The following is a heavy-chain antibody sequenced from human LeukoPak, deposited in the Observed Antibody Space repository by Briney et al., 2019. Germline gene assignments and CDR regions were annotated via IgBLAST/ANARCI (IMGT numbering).Heavy chain of an antibody. D-gene: IGHD3-10*01. CDR3: ARGPDSGSYYAWFDP. J-gene: IGHJ5*02. CDR1: GGSFNGYF. CDR2: INHSGSP. V-gene: IGHV4-34*01. Sequence: SETLSLTCGVYGGSFNGYFWSWIRQPPGKGLEWIAEINHSGSPNYNPYHKSRVTISVDTSKNQVSLKLNSVTAADTAVYYCARGPDSGSYYAWFDPWGQGTLVTVSS.